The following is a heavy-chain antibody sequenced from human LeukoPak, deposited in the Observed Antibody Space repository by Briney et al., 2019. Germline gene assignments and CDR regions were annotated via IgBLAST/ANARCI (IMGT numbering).Heavy chain of an antibody. Sequence: GGSLRLSCAASGFTFSDYAMHWVRQAPGKGLEWVAVISYDGSWVYYADSVKGRFTVSRDNSKSTLYLQMDSPRVEDTAVNFCARGRGSGSFLIDYWGQGTLVTVSS. CDR1: GFTFSDYA. J-gene: IGHJ4*02. D-gene: IGHD3-10*01. CDR2: ISYDGSWV. V-gene: IGHV3-30*04. CDR3: ARGRGSGSFLIDY.